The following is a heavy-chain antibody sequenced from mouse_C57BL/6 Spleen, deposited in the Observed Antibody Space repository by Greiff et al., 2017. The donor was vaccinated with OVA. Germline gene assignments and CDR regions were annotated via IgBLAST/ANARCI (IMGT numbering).Heavy chain of an antibody. CDR2: IAPANGNT. CDR1: GFNIKNTY. CDR3: ARSYGSSYLYWYFDV. D-gene: IGHD1-1*01. J-gene: IGHJ1*03. Sequence: EVQLQQSVAELVRPGASVKLSCTASGFNIKNTYMPWVKQRPEQGLEWIGRIAPANGNTKYAPKFQGKATITVDTSSNTAYLQLSSLTSEDTAIYYCARSYGSSYLYWYFDVWGTGTTVTVSS. V-gene: IGHV14-3*01.